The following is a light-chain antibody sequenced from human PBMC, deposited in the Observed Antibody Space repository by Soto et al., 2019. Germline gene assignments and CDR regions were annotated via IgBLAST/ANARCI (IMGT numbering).Light chain of an antibody. CDR3: QQCAFSPRT. J-gene: IGKJ1*01. CDR1: QTIINNY. CDR2: DAS. Sequence: EIVLTQSPGTLSLSPGERATLSCRASQTIINNYVAWYQQKPGQAPRLLIFDASDRATGIPDRFSGSGSGTDFTLTISRLEPEDFAVYYWQQCAFSPRTFGQGTKVEIK. V-gene: IGKV3-20*01.